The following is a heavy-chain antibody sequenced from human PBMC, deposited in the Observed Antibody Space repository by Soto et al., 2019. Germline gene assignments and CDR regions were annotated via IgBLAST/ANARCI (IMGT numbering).Heavy chain of an antibody. J-gene: IGHJ4*02. CDR2: ISIDGSSK. D-gene: IGHD3-22*01. Sequence: GSLRLSCRASGFTFNSHVIHWVRQTPGKRLEWVAVISIDGSSKYYRDSVKGRVTISRDNSKNTLYLHFGSLRDEDTAVYFCAKATNPHSSAIFVSFDAWAQATQDTVS. V-gene: IGHV3-30-3*01. CDR3: AKATNPHSSAIFVSFDA. CDR1: GFTFNSHV.